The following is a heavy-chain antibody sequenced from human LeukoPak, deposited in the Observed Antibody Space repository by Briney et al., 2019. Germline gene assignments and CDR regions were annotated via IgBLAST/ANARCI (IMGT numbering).Heavy chain of an antibody. J-gene: IGHJ4*02. Sequence: PSETLSLTCTVSGCTISGYHWNWIRQPPGKGLEWIGDIYYSGSTNYNPSLKSRVTISLDTSKNQFSLNLNSVTAADTAVYYCARLRCSGGSCYDDYWGQGTLVTVSS. CDR3: ARLRCSGGSCYDDY. CDR1: GCTISGYH. CDR2: IYYSGST. D-gene: IGHD2-15*01. V-gene: IGHV4-59*08.